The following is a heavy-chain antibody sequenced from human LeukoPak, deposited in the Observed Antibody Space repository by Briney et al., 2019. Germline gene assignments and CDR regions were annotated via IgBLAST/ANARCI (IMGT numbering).Heavy chain of an antibody. J-gene: IGHJ4*02. D-gene: IGHD6-6*01. CDR3: ARKYSSWGYFDY. Sequence: ASVKVSCKASGYTFTGYYMHWVRQAPGQGLEWMGWINPNSGGTNYAQKFQGRVTMTRDTSFSTAYMELSRLRSDDTAVYYCARKYSSWGYFDYWGQGTLVTVSS. CDR2: INPNSGGT. CDR1: GYTFTGYY. V-gene: IGHV1-2*02.